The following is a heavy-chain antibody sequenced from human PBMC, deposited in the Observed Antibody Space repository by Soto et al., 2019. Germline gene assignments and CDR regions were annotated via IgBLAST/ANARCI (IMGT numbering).Heavy chain of an antibody. V-gene: IGHV3-30*03. Sequence: PGGSLRLSCAASGFTFSSYGMHWVRQAPGKGLEWVAVISYDGSNKYYADSVKGRFTISRDNSKNTLYLQMNSLRAEDTAVYYCARGGRYCSGGSCYRTAFDIWDQGTMVTVSS. D-gene: IGHD2-15*01. J-gene: IGHJ3*02. CDR2: ISYDGSNK. CDR3: ARGGRYCSGGSCYRTAFDI. CDR1: GFTFSSYG.